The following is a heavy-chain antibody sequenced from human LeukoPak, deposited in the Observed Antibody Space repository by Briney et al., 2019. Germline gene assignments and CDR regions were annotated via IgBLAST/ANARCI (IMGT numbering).Heavy chain of an antibody. CDR2: INPNSGGT. J-gene: IGHJ5*02. D-gene: IGHD6-13*01. V-gene: IGHV1-2*02. CDR1: GYTLTGYY. Sequence: ASVKVSCKASGYTLTGYYMHWVRQAPGQGLEWMGWINPNSGGTNYAQKFQGRVTMTRDTSISTAYMELSRLRSEDTAVYYCARGRRSSSWYGENWFDPWGQGTLVTVSS. CDR3: ARGRRSSSWYGENWFDP.